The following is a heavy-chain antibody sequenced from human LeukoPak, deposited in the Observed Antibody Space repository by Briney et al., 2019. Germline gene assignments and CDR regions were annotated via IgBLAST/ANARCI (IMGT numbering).Heavy chain of an antibody. J-gene: IGHJ3*02. CDR3: ARDWDCSSTSCYAFWDAFDI. V-gene: IGHV3-48*01. Sequence: GGSLRLSRAASGFTFSSYSMNWVRQAPGKGLEWVSYISSSSSTIYYADSVKGRFTISRDNAKSSLYLQMNSLRAEDTAVYYCARDWDCSSTSCYAFWDAFDIWGQGTMVTVSS. CDR1: GFTFSSYS. CDR2: ISSSSSTI. D-gene: IGHD2-2*01.